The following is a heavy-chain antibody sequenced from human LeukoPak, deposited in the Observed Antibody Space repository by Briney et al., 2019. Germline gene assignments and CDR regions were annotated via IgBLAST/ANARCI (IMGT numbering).Heavy chain of an antibody. CDR3: ARGHFGSGTYYGY. V-gene: IGHV4-59*01. CDR2: IYKTGGT. J-gene: IGHJ4*02. CDR1: GVSISGYY. Sequence: SETLSLTCSVSGVSISGYYWSWIRQSPGKGLEWIGFIYKTGGTDYNPSLKSRVTISVDTSKNQFSLKLTSVTAADTAVYYCARGHFGSGTYYGYWGQGTLVTVSS. D-gene: IGHD3-10*01.